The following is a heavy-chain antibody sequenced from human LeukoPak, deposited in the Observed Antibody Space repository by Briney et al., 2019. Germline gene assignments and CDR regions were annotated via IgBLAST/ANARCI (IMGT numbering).Heavy chain of an antibody. CDR2: FYPGDSDT. J-gene: IGHJ4*02. CDR3: ARGVREWFGESPYNFDY. Sequence: GESLKISCKGSGYSFTSYWIGWVRQVPGKGLDWMGIFYPGDSDTRYSPSFQGQVTISADKSISTAYLQWSSLKASDTAMYYCARGVREWFGESPYNFDYWGQGTLVTVSS. V-gene: IGHV5-51*01. D-gene: IGHD3-10*01. CDR1: GYSFTSYW.